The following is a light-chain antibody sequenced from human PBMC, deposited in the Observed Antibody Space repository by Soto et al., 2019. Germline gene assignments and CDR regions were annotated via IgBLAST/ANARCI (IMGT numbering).Light chain of an antibody. Sequence: DIQLTQSPSSLSASVGDRVTITCQASLDVNNYLNWYQQKPGKAPKLLIYDASKLETEFPSRFSGSGSGTHFTFTISSLQPEDIGTYYCHQFENRPLTFGGGTKVEIK. V-gene: IGKV1-33*01. J-gene: IGKJ4*02. CDR1: LDVNNY. CDR3: HQFENRPLT. CDR2: DAS.